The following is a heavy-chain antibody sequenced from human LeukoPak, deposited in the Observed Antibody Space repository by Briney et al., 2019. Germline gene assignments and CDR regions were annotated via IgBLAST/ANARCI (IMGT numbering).Heavy chain of an antibody. CDR1: GGSFSGYY. CDR3: ARIPVRGAYYFDY. D-gene: IGHD3-10*01. V-gene: IGHV4-59*08. J-gene: IGHJ4*02. Sequence: SETLSLTCAVYGGSFSGYYWSWIRQPPGKGLEWIGYIYYSGTTNYNPSLKSGVTISVDTSKKQFSLKLSSVTAADTAVYYCARIPVRGAYYFDYWGQGTLVTVSS. CDR2: IYYSGTT.